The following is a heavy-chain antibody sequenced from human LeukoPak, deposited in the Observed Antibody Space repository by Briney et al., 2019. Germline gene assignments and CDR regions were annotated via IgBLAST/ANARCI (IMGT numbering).Heavy chain of an antibody. D-gene: IGHD2-8*01. J-gene: IGHJ5*02. V-gene: IGHV4-59*01. CDR2: IFYSGST. Sequence: SETLSLTCTVSGGSISGYYWSWIRQPPGKGLEWIGYIFYSGSTNYNPSLRSRVTISLDTSKNQFSLKLRSVTAADTAVYYCAKGLYCINGVCYGWFDPWGQGTLVTVSS. CDR1: GGSISGYY. CDR3: AKGLYCINGVCYGWFDP.